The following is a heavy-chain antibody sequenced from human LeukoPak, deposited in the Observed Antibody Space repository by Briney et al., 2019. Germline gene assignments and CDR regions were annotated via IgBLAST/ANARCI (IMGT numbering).Heavy chain of an antibody. J-gene: IGHJ4*02. Sequence: GGSLRLSCAPSGFTFSSYAMSWVRQAPGKGLEWVSSIGGSGGSTYYADSVKGRFTISRDNSKNTLYLQMNSLRAEDTAVYYCAKVETAAAATLRGFDYWGQGTLVTVSS. CDR1: GFTFSSYA. CDR3: AKVETAAAATLRGFDY. D-gene: IGHD6-13*01. V-gene: IGHV3-23*01. CDR2: IGGSGGST.